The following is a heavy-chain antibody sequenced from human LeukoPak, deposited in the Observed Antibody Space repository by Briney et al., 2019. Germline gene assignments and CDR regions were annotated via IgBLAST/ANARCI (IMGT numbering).Heavy chain of an antibody. Sequence: GRSLRLSCAASGFTFSNYAMHWVRQAPGKGLEWVSAISGSGGSTYYADSVKGRFTISRDNSKNTLYLQMNSLRADDTAVYYCAKSSFGTGEDYWGQGTLVTVSS. CDR3: AKSSFGTGEDY. J-gene: IGHJ4*02. D-gene: IGHD7-27*01. V-gene: IGHV3-23*01. CDR1: GFTFSNYA. CDR2: ISGSGGST.